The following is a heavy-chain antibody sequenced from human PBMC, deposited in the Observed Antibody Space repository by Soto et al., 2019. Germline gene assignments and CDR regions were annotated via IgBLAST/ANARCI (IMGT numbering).Heavy chain of an antibody. D-gene: IGHD2-8*01. Sequence: ASVKVSCKASGYTFTSYGISWVRQAPGQGLEWMGWISAYNGNTNHAQNLQGRATVTTDTSTSTAYMELRSLRSDDTAVYYCAREEGEWQVFDYWGQGTLVTVSS. J-gene: IGHJ4*02. CDR3: AREEGEWQVFDY. CDR2: ISAYNGNT. CDR1: GYTFTSYG. V-gene: IGHV1-18*01.